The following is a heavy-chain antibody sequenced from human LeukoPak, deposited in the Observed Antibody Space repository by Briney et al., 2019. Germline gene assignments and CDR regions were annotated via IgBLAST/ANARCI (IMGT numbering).Heavy chain of an antibody. CDR2: IIPIFGTA. CDR3: ASYSVVRGVSWLDP. Sequence: SVKVSCKASGGTFSSYAISWVRQAPGQGLEWMGGIIPIFGTANYAQKFQGRVTITADESTRTAYMELSSLRSEDTAVYYCASYSVVRGVSWLDPWGQGTLVTVSS. V-gene: IGHV1-69*13. D-gene: IGHD3-10*01. J-gene: IGHJ5*02. CDR1: GGTFSSYA.